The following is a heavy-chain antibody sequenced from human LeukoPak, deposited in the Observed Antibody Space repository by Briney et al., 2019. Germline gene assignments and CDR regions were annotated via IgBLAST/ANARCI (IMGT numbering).Heavy chain of an antibody. CDR2: ISGSGGST. D-gene: IGHD6-6*01. CDR1: GFTFSSYA. CDR3: AKDIESIAARPGNYFDY. V-gene: IGHV3-23*01. J-gene: IGHJ4*02. Sequence: GGSLRLSCAASGFTFSSYAMSWVRQAPGKGLEWVSAISGSGGSTYYADSVRGRFTISRDNSKNTLYLQMNSLRAEDTAVYYCAKDIESIAARPGNYFDYWGQGTLVTVSS.